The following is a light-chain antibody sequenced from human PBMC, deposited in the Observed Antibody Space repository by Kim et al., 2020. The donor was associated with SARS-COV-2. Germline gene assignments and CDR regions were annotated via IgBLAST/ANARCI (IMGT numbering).Light chain of an antibody. J-gene: IGLJ3*02. CDR3: ASRDSSRNHVV. CDR2: AKQ. Sequence: SELTQDPAVSVALGQTVRLTCQGDSIRNYYASWYQQKPGQAPILVIYAKQNRPSWNQDRFSGSSSGNTASLTITGAQADDEADYCYASRDSSRNHVVFG. V-gene: IGLV3-19*01. CDR1: SIRNYY.